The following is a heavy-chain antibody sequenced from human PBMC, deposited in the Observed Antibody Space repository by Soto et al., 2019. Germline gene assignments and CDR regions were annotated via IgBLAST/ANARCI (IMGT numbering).Heavy chain of an antibody. Sequence: KGLEWVSYTTGSGDTTSYADSVKGRFTISRDNSKNTLYLQMNSLRADDTAVYYCAFPVPDAIHYHYSAMAFLGQG. CDR3: AFPVPDAIHYHYSAMAF. D-gene: IGHD2-2*01. V-gene: IGHV3-23*01. CDR2: TTGSGDTT. J-gene: IGHJ3*01.